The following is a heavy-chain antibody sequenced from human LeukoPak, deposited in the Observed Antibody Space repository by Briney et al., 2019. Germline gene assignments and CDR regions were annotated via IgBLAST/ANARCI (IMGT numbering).Heavy chain of an antibody. CDR1: GFTFTSYW. Sequence: GGSLRLSCAASGFTFTSYWMRGVRQAPGKGLEWVATMAQDGSEKYYVDSVKGRFTISRDNAKNSLYLQMNSLRVEDTAVYYCARGPYDYWGQGTLVTVSS. CDR3: ARGPYDY. V-gene: IGHV3-7*05. CDR2: MAQDGSEK. J-gene: IGHJ4*02.